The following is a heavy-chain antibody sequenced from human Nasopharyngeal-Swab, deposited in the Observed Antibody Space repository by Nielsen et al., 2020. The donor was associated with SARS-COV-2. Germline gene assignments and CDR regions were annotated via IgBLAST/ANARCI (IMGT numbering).Heavy chain of an antibody. CDR1: SGSFSGYY. Sequence: SETLSLTCAVYSGSFSGYYWSWIRQPPGKGLEWIGEINHSGSTNSNPSLKSRVTISVDTSKNQFSLKLNSVTAADTAVYYCARTFIVVVPAAMSDFSGMDVWGQGTTVTVSS. V-gene: IGHV4-34*01. D-gene: IGHD2-2*01. CDR3: ARTFIVVVPAAMSDFSGMDV. J-gene: IGHJ6*02. CDR2: INHSGST.